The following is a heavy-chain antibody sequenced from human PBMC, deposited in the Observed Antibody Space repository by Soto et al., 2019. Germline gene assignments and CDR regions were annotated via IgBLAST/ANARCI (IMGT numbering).Heavy chain of an antibody. CDR1: GFTLSDHY. J-gene: IGHJ4*02. CDR3: TRSAKQLVHY. V-gene: IGHV3-72*01. CDR2: SRDKAQGYST. D-gene: IGHD6-6*01. Sequence: PGGSLRLSCAGSGFTLSDHYIDWVRQAPGKGLEWVGRSRDKAQGYSTAYAASVKGRFTISRDDPKSIAYLQMNSLKTEDTAVYYCTRSAKQLVHYWGQGTLVTVSS.